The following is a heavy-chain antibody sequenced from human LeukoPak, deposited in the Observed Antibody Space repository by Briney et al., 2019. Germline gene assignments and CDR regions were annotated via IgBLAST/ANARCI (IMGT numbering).Heavy chain of an antibody. Sequence: GESLKISCEGSGYSFTNYWIGWVRQMPGKGLEWMGIIYPDDSDTRYSPSFQGQVTISADKSIGTAYLQWSSLKASDTAMYYCARGYGGNSEGPPEDYWGQGTLVTVSS. V-gene: IGHV5-51*01. D-gene: IGHD4-23*01. CDR1: GYSFTNYW. CDR2: IYPDDSDT. J-gene: IGHJ4*02. CDR3: ARGYGGNSEGPPEDY.